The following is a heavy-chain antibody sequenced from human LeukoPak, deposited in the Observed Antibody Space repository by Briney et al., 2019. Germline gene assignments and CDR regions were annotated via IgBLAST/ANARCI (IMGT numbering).Heavy chain of an antibody. CDR1: GFTFTGYY. CDR3: ARDSYGGNWSLGY. D-gene: IGHD4-23*01. V-gene: IGHV1-2*02. Sequence: ASMKLSRKASGFTFTGYYIHWVRQAPGQGLEWMGWVNPNSGGTNYAQMFQGRVTMTRDTSINTAYMELSGLRSDDTAVYYCARDSYGGNWSLGYWGQGTLVTVSS. J-gene: IGHJ4*02. CDR2: VNPNSGGT.